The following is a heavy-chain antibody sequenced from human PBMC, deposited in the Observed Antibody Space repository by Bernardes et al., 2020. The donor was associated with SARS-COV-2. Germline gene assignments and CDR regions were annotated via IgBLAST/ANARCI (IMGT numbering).Heavy chain of an antibody. CDR1: GFTFRSYA. J-gene: IGHJ4*02. CDR2: ISGSADTT. V-gene: IGHV3-23*01. Sequence: GSLRLSCAASGFTFRSYAMTWVRQAPGKGLEWVSSISGSADTTSYADSVKGRFIISRDKSKNTLYLQMNSLRAEDTAVYYCVKGVDFWSGKYYFDYWGQGTLVTVSS. CDR3: VKGVDFWSGKYYFDY. D-gene: IGHD3-3*01.